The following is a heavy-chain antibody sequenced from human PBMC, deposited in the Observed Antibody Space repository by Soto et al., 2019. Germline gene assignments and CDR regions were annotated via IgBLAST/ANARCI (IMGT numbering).Heavy chain of an antibody. CDR1: GFTFSSYA. CDR2: ISYDGSNK. CDR3: ARDRDTPAWYYYYGMDV. V-gene: IGHV3-30-3*01. J-gene: IGHJ6*02. Sequence: GGSLRLSCAASGFTFSSYAMHWVRQAPGKGLEWVAVISYDGSNKYYADSVKGRFTISRDNSKNTLYLQMNSLRAEDTAVYYCARDRDTPAWYYYYGMDVWGQGTTVTVSS.